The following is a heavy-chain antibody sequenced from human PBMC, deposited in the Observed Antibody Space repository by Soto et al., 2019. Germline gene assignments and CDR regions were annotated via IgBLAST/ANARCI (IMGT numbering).Heavy chain of an antibody. J-gene: IGHJ6*03. D-gene: IGHD2-15*01. CDR2: ISGSGGST. CDR3: AKASASGGYCSGGTCYSYYYYMDV. V-gene: IGHV3-23*01. Sequence: EVQLLESGGGLVQPGGSLRLSCAASGFTFSSYAMSWVRQAPGKGLEWVSAISGSGGSTYYADSVKGRFTISRDDSKNTLYLQMNSLGAEDTAVYYCAKASASGGYCSGGTCYSYYYYMDVWGKGTTVTVCS. CDR1: GFTFSSYA.